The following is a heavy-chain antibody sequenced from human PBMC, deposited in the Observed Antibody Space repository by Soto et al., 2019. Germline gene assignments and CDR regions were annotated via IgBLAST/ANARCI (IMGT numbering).Heavy chain of an antibody. D-gene: IGHD5-18*01. CDR2: IKQDGSEK. CDR3: ARARSRGCNYGYCLDY. CDR1: GLTFSSYW. V-gene: IGHV3-7*01. Sequence: EVQLVESGGGLVQPGGSLRLSCAASGLTFSSYWMSWVRQAPGKGLEWVANIKQDGSEKYYVDSVKGRFTISRDNAKNSLYLQRNSLRAEDTAVYYCARARSRGCNYGYCLDYWGQGTLVTVSS. J-gene: IGHJ4*02.